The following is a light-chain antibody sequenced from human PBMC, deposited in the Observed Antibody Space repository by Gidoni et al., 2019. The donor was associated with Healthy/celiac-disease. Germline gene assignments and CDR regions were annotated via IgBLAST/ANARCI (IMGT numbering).Light chain of an antibody. Sequence: IQITQSPSSLSASVGDRVTITCRASQSISSYLNWYQQKPGKAHKLLIYASASLQSGVPSRFSGSGSGTDFTLTISSLQPEDFATYNCQQSYSTTRFTFGPGTKVEIK. CDR2: ASA. CDR3: QQSYSTTRFT. J-gene: IGKJ3*01. V-gene: IGKV1-39*01. CDR1: QSISSY.